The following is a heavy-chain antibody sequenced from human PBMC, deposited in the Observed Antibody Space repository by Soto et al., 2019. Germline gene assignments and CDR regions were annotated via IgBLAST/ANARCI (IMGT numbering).Heavy chain of an antibody. J-gene: IGHJ6*02. D-gene: IGHD6-13*01. Sequence: GESLKISCKGSGYSFTSYWINWVRQMPGKGLEWMGRIDPSDSYTNYSPSFQGHVTISADKSISTAYLQWNGLKASDTAMYYCARTAAAGKYYYGMDVWGQWTTVTVSS. CDR3: ARTAAAGKYYYGMDV. V-gene: IGHV5-10-1*01. CDR2: IDPSDSYT. CDR1: GYSFTSYW.